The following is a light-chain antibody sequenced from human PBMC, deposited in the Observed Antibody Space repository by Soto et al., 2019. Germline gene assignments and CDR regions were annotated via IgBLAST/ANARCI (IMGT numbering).Light chain of an antibody. V-gene: IGKV3-20*01. Sequence: DIVLTQSPGTLSLSPGERATLSCRTSQSVSSIYLAWYQQKPGQAPRPLIYGASSRATGIPDRFSGSGSGTDFTLTISRLEPEDFAVYFCQHYGSSSWTFGQGTKVAIK. J-gene: IGKJ1*01. CDR1: QSVSSIY. CDR3: QHYGSSSWT. CDR2: GAS.